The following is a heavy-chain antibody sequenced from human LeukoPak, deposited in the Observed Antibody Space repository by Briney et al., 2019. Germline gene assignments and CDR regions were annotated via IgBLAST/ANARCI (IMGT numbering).Heavy chain of an antibody. CDR1: GGSISSSNW. CDR2: IYHSGST. D-gene: IGHD3-22*01. J-gene: IGHJ3*02. V-gene: IGHV4-4*02. Sequence: SETLSLTCAVSGGSISSSNWWSWVRQPPGKGLEWIGEIYHSGSTNYNPSLKSRVTISVDKSKNQFSLKLSSVTAADTAVYYCARVSTYYYDSSGYSGAFDIWGQGTVVTVSS. CDR3: ARVSTYYYDSSGYSGAFDI.